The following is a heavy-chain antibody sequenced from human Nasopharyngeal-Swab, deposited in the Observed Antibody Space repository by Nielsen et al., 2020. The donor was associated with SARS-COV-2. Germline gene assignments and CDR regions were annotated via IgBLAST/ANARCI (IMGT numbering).Heavy chain of an antibody. CDR2: IYYSGST. D-gene: IGHD5-18*01. V-gene: IGHV4-39*01. Sequence: RQAPGKGLEWLGSIYYSGSTYYNPSLKSRVTISVDTSKNQFSLKLSSVTAADTAVYYCATASGYSYGLDFDYWGQGTLVTVSS. J-gene: IGHJ4*02. CDR3: ATASGYSYGLDFDY.